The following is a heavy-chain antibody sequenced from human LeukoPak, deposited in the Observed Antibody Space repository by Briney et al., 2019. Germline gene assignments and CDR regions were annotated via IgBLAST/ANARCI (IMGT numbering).Heavy chain of an antibody. Sequence: PSETLSLTCAVYGGSFSGYYWSWIRQPPGKGLEWIGEINHSGSTNYNPSLKSRVTISVDTSKNQFSLKLSSVTAADTAVYYCASRPRTYSSSRMDVWGQGTTVTVSS. J-gene: IGHJ6*02. V-gene: IGHV4-34*01. CDR1: GGSFSGYY. CDR2: INHSGST. D-gene: IGHD6-13*01. CDR3: ASRPRTYSSSRMDV.